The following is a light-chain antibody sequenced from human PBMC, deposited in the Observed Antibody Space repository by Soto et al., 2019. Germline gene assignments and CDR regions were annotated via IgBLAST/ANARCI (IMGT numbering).Light chain of an antibody. CDR2: EVS. CDR3: SSYTTSSTRV. V-gene: IGLV2-14*01. CDR1: SSDVGIYNY. Sequence: QSALTQPASVSGSPGQSIAISGTGSSSDVGIYNYVSWYQQHPGKVPKLIIYEVSNRPSGVSNRFSGSKSGNTASLTISGLQAEDEADYYCSSYTTSSTRVFGTGTKVTVL. J-gene: IGLJ1*01.